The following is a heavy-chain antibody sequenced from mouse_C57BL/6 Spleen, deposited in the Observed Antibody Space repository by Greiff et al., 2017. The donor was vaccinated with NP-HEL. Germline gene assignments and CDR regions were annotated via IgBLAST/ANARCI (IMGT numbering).Heavy chain of an antibody. CDR3: AREGVYYGYDSYWYFDV. D-gene: IGHD2-2*01. Sequence: QVQLQQSGTELVKPGASVKLSCKASGYTFTSYWMHWVKQRPGQGLEWIGNINPSNGGTNYNEKFKSKATLTVDKSSSTAYMQLSSLTSEDSAVYYCAREGVYYGYDSYWYFDVWGTGTTVTVSS. J-gene: IGHJ1*03. V-gene: IGHV1-53*01. CDR2: INPSNGGT. CDR1: GYTFTSYW.